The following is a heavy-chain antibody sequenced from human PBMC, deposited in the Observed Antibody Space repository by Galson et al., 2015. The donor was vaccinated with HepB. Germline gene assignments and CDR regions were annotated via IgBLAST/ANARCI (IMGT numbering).Heavy chain of an antibody. Sequence: SGAEVKKPGESLTISCTGSGYSFPSHWVAWGRQMPGKGLEWMGIIYPGDSDTRFSPSFQGQVTISADKAISTAYLQWSSLKASDTAMYYCARPSSSGWDWYFDLWGRGTLVTVSS. CDR1: GYSFPSHW. CDR2: IYPGDSDT. CDR3: ARPSSSGWDWYFDL. J-gene: IGHJ2*01. V-gene: IGHV5-51*01. D-gene: IGHD6-25*01.